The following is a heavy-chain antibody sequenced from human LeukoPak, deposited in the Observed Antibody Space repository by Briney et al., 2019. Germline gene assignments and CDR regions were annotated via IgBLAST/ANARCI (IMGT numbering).Heavy chain of an antibody. CDR1: GFTFSSYA. CDR2: ISYDGSNK. V-gene: IGHV3-30*01. J-gene: IGHJ4*02. CDR3: ARGPSSSSPFDY. D-gene: IGHD6-6*01. Sequence: GGSLRLSCAASGFTFSSYAMHWVRQAPGKGLEWVAVISYDGSNKYYADSVKGRFTISRDNSKNTLYLQMNSLRAEDTAVYYCARGPSSSSPFDYWGQRTLVTVSS.